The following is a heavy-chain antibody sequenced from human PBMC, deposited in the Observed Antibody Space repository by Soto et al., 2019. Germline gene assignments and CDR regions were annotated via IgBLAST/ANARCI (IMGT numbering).Heavy chain of an antibody. J-gene: IGHJ4*02. CDR1: GGSISSHS. V-gene: IGHV4-59*08. Sequence: PSETLSLTCTVSGGSISSHSWNWIRQSPGRGLEWIGYVYSSGTTKYNPSLKSRVTISVDSSKNQFSLKLDSVTAADTAVYYCARLGGYYQAFDSWGQGTLVTV. D-gene: IGHD3-22*01. CDR2: VYSSGTT. CDR3: ARLGGYYQAFDS.